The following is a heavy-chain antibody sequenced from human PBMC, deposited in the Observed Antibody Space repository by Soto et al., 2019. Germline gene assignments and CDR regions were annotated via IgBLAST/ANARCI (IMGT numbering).Heavy chain of an antibody. CDR2: IRPNGGAT. Sequence: ASVKVSCKTSGYSFNSYEISWVRQAPGHGLEWIGWIRPNGGATRSAHRFQARLTLTRNTSLSTVYMELTSRRAEDTAVYFCRRGSGWQTNYYDPWGQGTRVTVSS. J-gene: IGHJ5*01. CDR1: GYSFNSYE. V-gene: IGHV1-8*01. CDR3: RRGSGWQTNYYDP. D-gene: IGHD6-19*01.